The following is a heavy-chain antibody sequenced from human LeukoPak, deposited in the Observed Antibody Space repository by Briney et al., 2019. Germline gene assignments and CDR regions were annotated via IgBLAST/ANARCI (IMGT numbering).Heavy chain of an antibody. D-gene: IGHD1-26*01. V-gene: IGHV3-11*01. CDR1: GFTFSDYY. CDR2: ISNTATTI. J-gene: IGHJ4*02. CDR3: PRDNSGAYGD. Sequence: PGGSLRLSCAASGFTFSDYYMMWIRQAPGKGLEWISYISNTATTIYYADSVKGRFTISRDNAKNLLFLQMNRLRVEDTAVYYCPRDNSGAYGDSGQGTLVTVSS.